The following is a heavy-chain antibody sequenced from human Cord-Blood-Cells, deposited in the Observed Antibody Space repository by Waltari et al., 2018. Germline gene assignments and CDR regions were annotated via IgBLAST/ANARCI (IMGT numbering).Heavy chain of an antibody. J-gene: IGHJ2*01. Sequence: QVQLQESGPGLVKPSETLSLTSTVSGGSISSYYWSWICQPPGKGLEWIGYIYYSGSTNYIPSLKSRVTISVDTSKNQFSLKLSSVTAASTAVYYCAREVYSNPYWYFDLWGRGTLVTVSS. D-gene: IGHD4-4*01. V-gene: IGHV4-59*01. CDR1: GGSISSYY. CDR3: AREVYSNPYWYFDL. CDR2: IYYSGST.